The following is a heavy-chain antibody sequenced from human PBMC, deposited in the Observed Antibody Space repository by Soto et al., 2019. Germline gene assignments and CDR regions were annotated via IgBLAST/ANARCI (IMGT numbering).Heavy chain of an antibody. D-gene: IGHD6-13*01. V-gene: IGHV4-39*01. CDR2: SNYGGPT. J-gene: IGHJ6*02. CDR1: GVAMNSTVYY. Sequence: PSEALSVTCPVSGVAMNSTVYYWGWIRQPPGKGLEWIGSSNYGGPTYYSPSLQSRVTISLDTAKNHFSLNLRSVTAADTAVYYCARHGAYSTSVYYYYGMDVWGQGTTVTVSS. CDR3: ARHGAYSTSVYYYYGMDV.